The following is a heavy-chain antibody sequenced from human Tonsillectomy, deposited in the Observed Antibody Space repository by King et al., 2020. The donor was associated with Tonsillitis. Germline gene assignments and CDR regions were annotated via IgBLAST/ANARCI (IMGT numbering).Heavy chain of an antibody. J-gene: IGHJ4*02. CDR2: IIPIVGTT. Sequence: VQLVESGAEVKKPGSSVKVSCKASGGTFSTYAINWVRQAPGQGLEWMGGIIPIVGTTNYAQKFQGRVTITADESTTTAFMELSSLRSEDTAVYYWTRDLGGGVHRALLFDFWGQGSLVTVSS. V-gene: IGHV1-69*01. CDR3: TRDLGGGVHRALLFDF. D-gene: IGHD3-16*01. CDR1: GGTFSTYA.